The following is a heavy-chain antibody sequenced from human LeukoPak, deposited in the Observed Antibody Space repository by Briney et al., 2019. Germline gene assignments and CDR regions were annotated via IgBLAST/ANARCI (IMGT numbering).Heavy chain of an antibody. CDR2: ISSSSSTI. Sequence: GGSLRLSCAASGFTFSSYSMNWVRQAPGKGLEWVSYISSSSSTIYYADSVKGRFTISRDNAKNSLYLQMNGLRAEDTAVYYCARGRVITMVRGVLVYWGQGTPVTVSS. J-gene: IGHJ4*02. D-gene: IGHD3-10*01. CDR1: GFTFSSYS. CDR3: ARGRVITMVRGVLVY. V-gene: IGHV3-48*01.